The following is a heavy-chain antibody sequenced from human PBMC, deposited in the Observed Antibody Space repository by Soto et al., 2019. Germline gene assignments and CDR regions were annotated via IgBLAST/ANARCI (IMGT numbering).Heavy chain of an antibody. CDR1: GGSISSSSYY. CDR2: IYYSGST. Sequence: SETLSLTCTVSGGSISSSSYYWGWIRQPPGKGLEWIGSIYYSGSTYYNPSLKSRVTISVDTSKNQFSLKLSSVTAADTAVYYCAGPYGDYFDYWGQGTLVTVSS. V-gene: IGHV4-39*01. J-gene: IGHJ4*02. D-gene: IGHD4-17*01. CDR3: AGPYGDYFDY.